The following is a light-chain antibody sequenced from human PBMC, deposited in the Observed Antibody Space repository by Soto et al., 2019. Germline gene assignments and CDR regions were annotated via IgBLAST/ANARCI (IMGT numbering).Light chain of an antibody. CDR2: DAS. Sequence: EIVMTQSPATLSVPPGERATLSCRASQSVSTNLAWYQQKPGQAPRLLIYDASTRATGIPARFSGSGSGTEFTLTISSLQSEDFAVYYCQQYNNWPPYTFGQGTQLQIK. CDR3: QQYNNWPPYT. CDR1: QSVSTN. J-gene: IGKJ2*01. V-gene: IGKV3-15*01.